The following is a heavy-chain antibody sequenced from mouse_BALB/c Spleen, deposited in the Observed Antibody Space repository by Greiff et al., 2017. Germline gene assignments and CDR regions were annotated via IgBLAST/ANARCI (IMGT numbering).Heavy chain of an antibody. CDR2: ISSGGST. CDR3: ARGGYYYGSTHYFDY. Sequence: EVMLVESGGGLVKPGGSLKLSCAASGFTFSSYAMSWVRQTPEKRLEWVASISSGGSTYYPDSVKGRFTISRDNARNILYLQMSSLRSEDTAMYYCARGGYYYGSTHYFDYWGQGTTLTVSS. J-gene: IGHJ2*01. D-gene: IGHD1-1*01. V-gene: IGHV5-6-5*01. CDR1: GFTFSSYA.